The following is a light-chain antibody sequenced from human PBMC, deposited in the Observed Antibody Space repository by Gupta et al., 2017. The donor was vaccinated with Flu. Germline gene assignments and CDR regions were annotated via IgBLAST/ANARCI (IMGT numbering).Light chain of an antibody. CDR1: SSKIGADFD. Sequence: QSVLTQPPSVSGAPGKRVTISCTVSSSKIGADFDVHWYQQLPGAAPKLLIYGNANRPSGVPDRFSGSKSGTSASLAITGLQAEDEADYYCQSFDSSLSGSVFGGGTKLTVL. J-gene: IGLJ3*02. V-gene: IGLV1-40*01. CDR2: GNA. CDR3: QSFDSSLSGSV.